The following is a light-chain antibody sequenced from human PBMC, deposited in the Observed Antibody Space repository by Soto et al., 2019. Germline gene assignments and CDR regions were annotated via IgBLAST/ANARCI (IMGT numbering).Light chain of an antibody. J-gene: IGLJ2*01. CDR1: SSNIGSNF. CDR3: AAWDDRLSAVV. CDR2: RND. Sequence: QSVLTQPPSASGTPGQRVTISCSGDSSNIGSNFVYWYQQVPGTAPKLLVYRNDQRPSGVSDRFSGSRPGTSASLAIGGLRFEAEGDYDCAAWDDRLSAVVFGGGTQLTVL. V-gene: IGLV1-47*01.